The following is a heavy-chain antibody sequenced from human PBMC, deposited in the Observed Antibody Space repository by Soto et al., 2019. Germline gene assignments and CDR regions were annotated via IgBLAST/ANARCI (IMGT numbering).Heavy chain of an antibody. J-gene: IGHJ6*02. D-gene: IGHD3-10*01. CDR2: ISAYNGNT. V-gene: IGHV1-18*01. CDR1: GYNFILHG. CDR3: TRGLLGGAPYYTFYGMDV. Sequence: ASVKVSCKASGYNFILHGISWVRQAPGQGLEWMGWISAYNGNTNYAQNFQDRVTMTTDPSTSSLYLQMNSLKTEDTAVYYCTRGLLGGAPYYTFYGMDVWGQGTTVTVSS.